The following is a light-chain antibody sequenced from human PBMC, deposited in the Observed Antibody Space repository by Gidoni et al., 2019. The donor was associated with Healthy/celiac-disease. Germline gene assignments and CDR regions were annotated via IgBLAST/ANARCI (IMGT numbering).Light chain of an antibody. Sequence: EIVWTQSPATLSLSPGEGATLSCRASQSVSSYLAWYQQKPGHAPRLLIYDGSNRATGIPARFSGSGSGTDFTLTISSLEPEDFAVYYCQQRSNWPWTFGQGTKVEIK. V-gene: IGKV3-11*01. J-gene: IGKJ1*01. CDR3: QQRSNWPWT. CDR2: DGS. CDR1: QSVSSY.